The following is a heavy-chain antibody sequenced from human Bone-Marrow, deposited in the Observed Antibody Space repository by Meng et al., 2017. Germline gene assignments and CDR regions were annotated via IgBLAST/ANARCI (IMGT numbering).Heavy chain of an antibody. CDR2: ISGSGGST. CDR1: GFTFSSYE. Sequence: GGSLRLSCAASGFTFSSYEMNWVRQAPGKGLEWVSAISGSGGSTYYADSVKGRFTISRDNSKNTLYLQMNSLRAEDTAVYYCATRGYSYEFDYWGQGTLVTVSS. V-gene: IGHV3-23*01. J-gene: IGHJ4*02. CDR3: ATRGYSYEFDY. D-gene: IGHD5-18*01.